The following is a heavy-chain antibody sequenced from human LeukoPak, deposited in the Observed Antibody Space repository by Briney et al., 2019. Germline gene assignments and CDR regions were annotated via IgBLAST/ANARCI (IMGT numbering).Heavy chain of an antibody. J-gene: IGHJ4*02. D-gene: IGHD3-22*01. V-gene: IGHV4-59*08. CDR2: VSYSGIT. CDR3: ARHDSNFYYFKY. Sequence: SETLSLTCTVSGDSVNSYFWNWIRQPPGQGLEWIGYVSYSGITNYNPSLKSRVTISVDTSKNQFSLKLSSVTAADTAVYYCARHDSNFYYFKYWGQGTLVTVPS. CDR1: GDSVNSYF.